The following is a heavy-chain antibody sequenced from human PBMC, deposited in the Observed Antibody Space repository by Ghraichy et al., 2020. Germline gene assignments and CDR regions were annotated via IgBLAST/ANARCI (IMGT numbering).Heavy chain of an antibody. CDR2: IKSKTDGGTT. D-gene: IGHD5-18*01. CDR1: GFTFSNAW. V-gene: IGHV3-15*01. J-gene: IGHJ3*02. CDR3: TTRTAMAYHDAFDI. Sequence: GESLNISCAASGFTFSNAWMSWVRQAPGKGLEWVGRIKSKTDGGTTDYAAPVKGRFTISRDDSKNTLYLQMNSLKTEDTAVYYCTTRTAMAYHDAFDIWGQGTMVTVSS.